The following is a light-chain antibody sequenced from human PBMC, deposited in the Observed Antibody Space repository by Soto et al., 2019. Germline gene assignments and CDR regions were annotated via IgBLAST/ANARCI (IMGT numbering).Light chain of an antibody. V-gene: IGLV6-57*01. CDR3: QSYDATNQV. J-gene: IGLJ3*02. CDR1: SGSIASNY. Sequence: NFMLTQPHSVSESPGKTVIISCTRSSGSIASNYVQWYQQRPGSSPTTVIYEDNQRPSGVPDRFSGSIDSYSNSASLTISGLETEEEADYYCQSYDATNQVFGRGTKLTVL. CDR2: EDN.